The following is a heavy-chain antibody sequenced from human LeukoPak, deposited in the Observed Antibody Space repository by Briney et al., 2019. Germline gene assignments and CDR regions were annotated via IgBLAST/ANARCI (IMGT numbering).Heavy chain of an antibody. Sequence: GGSLRLSCAASGFTFSSYGMHWVRQAPGKGLEWVAFIRYDGSNKYYADSVKGRFTISRDNSKNTLYLQMNSLRAEDTAVYYCAKDRVAARRPYYYRDVWGKGTTVTVSS. CDR2: IRYDGSNK. J-gene: IGHJ6*03. CDR3: AKDRVAARRPYYYRDV. CDR1: GFTFSSYG. D-gene: IGHD6-6*01. V-gene: IGHV3-30*02.